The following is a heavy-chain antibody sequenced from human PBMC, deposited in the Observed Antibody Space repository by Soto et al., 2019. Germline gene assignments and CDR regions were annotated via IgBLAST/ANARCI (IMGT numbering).Heavy chain of an antibody. CDR2: IKNDGSGT. CDR1: GFTFSTYW. J-gene: IGHJ4*02. V-gene: IGHV3-74*01. Sequence: EVQLVESGGGLVQPGGSPRLSCAASGFTFSTYWMHWVRQAPGKGLVWVSRIKNDGSGTYYVDSVEGRFTISRDNAKNTVYLPMTRLRAEDTAVYYCVRGDGDYYDGNGYLGRHWGQGTLVTVSS. CDR3: VRGDGDYYDGNGYLGRH. D-gene: IGHD3-22*01.